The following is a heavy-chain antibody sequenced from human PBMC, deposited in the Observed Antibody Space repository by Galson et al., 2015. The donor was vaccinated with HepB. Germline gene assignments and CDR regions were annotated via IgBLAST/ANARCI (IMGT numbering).Heavy chain of an antibody. CDR2: INHSGST. V-gene: IGHV4-34*01. Sequence: SETLSLTCAVYGESFSGYYWTWIRQPPGKGLEWIGEINHSGSTNYNPSLKSRVTISVDTSKNQFSLKLDSVTAADTAVYYCARGRRRDAWRRAEQTKTNWFDPWGQGTLVTVSS. J-gene: IGHJ5*02. CDR1: GESFSGYY. D-gene: IGHD1/OR15-1a*01. CDR3: ARGRRRDAWRRAEQTKTNWFDP.